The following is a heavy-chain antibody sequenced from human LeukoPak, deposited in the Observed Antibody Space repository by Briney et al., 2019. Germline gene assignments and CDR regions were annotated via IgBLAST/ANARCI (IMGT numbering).Heavy chain of an antibody. D-gene: IGHD4-17*01. Sequence: GGSLRLSCAASGFTVDSNYLSWVRQAPGKGLEWVSTIYTGGNTYYADSVKGRFTISRDNSKNTLYLQMNSLRAEDTAVYYCAKDLLIYGDYRARGQYWGQGTLVTVSS. V-gene: IGHV3-53*01. J-gene: IGHJ4*02. CDR3: AKDLLIYGDYRARGQY. CDR1: GFTVDSNY. CDR2: IYTGGNT.